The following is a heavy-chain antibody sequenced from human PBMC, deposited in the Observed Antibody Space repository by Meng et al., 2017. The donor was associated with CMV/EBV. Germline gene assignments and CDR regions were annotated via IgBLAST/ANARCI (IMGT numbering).Heavy chain of an antibody. D-gene: IGHD3-3*01. CDR1: GFTFSSYW. Sequence: GESLKISCAASGFTFSSYWMHWVRQAPGKGLVWVSRINSDGSSTSYADSVKGRFTISRDNAKNTLYLQMNSLRAEDTAVYYCARDRKRVLELDYWGQGTLVTVSS. CDR2: INSDGSST. V-gene: IGHV3-74*01. CDR3: ARDRKRVLELDY. J-gene: IGHJ4*02.